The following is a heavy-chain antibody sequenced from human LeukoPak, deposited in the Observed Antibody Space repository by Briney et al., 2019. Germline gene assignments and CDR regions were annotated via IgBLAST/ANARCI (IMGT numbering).Heavy chain of an antibody. CDR3: ARDLSGYSDYVDY. D-gene: IGHD4-11*01. J-gene: IGHJ4*02. Sequence: GGSLRLSCAASGLIFSTSSMNWVRQAPGKGLEWVSSISSSSGSIFYADSVKGRFTISRDNSKNSPYLQMNSLRADDTAVYYCARDLSGYSDYVDYWGQGTLVTVSS. CDR2: ISSSSGSI. V-gene: IGHV3-21*01. CDR1: GLIFSTSS.